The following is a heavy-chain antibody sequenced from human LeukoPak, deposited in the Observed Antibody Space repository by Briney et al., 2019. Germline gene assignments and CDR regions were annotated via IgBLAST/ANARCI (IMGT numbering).Heavy chain of an antibody. CDR2: ISGTGDST. Sequence: GGSLRLSCAASGFTFRSYAMSWVRQAPGKGLEWVSAISGTGDSTYYADSVKGRFTISRDNSKNTLYLQLNSLRAEDTAVYYCAKDRWAGITTNWFDPWGQGTLVTVSS. J-gene: IGHJ5*02. V-gene: IGHV3-23*01. D-gene: IGHD3-16*01. CDR3: AKDRWAGITTNWFDP. CDR1: GFTFRSYA.